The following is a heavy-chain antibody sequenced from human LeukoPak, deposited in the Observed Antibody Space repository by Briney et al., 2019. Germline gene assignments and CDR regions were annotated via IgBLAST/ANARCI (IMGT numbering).Heavy chain of an antibody. J-gene: IGHJ4*02. CDR1: GFSFTKYW. V-gene: IGHV3-7*01. CDR3: ARGGYSFDY. D-gene: IGHD5-12*01. CDR2: LQPDGSER. Sequence: GGSLRLSCVASGFSFTKYWMTWVRQAPGKGLEWVARLQPDGSERKYVGSVEGRFTVFGDNAKSSLFLQMHSLRVEDTAVYYCARGGYSFDYLGQGTLVTVPS.